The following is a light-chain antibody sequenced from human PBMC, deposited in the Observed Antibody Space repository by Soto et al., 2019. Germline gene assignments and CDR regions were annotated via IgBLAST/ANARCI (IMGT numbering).Light chain of an antibody. V-gene: IGKV3-20*01. J-gene: IGKJ1*01. CDR2: AAS. CDR3: QQDGSQRGS. CDR1: QGVSSNY. Sequence: EIVLTQSPGTLSLSPGERATLSCRASQGVSSNYLAWYQQKPGQAPRLLIYAASSRPTGIPDRFSGSGSERDFILTISSLVPEDSAVYYCQQDGSQRGSFGQGTKVEIK.